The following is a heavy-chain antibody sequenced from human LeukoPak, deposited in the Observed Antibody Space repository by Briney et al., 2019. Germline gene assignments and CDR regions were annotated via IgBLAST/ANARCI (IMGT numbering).Heavy chain of an antibody. D-gene: IGHD6-19*01. CDR1: GYTFTGYY. J-gene: IGHJ3*02. CDR3: ARQVAGTFFDAFDI. Sequence: ASVKVSCKASGYTFTGYYMHWVRQAPGQGLEGMGWINPNSGGTNYAQKFQGRVTMTRDTSISTAYMELSRLRSDDTAVYYCARQVAGTFFDAFDIWGQGTMVTASS. V-gene: IGHV1-2*02. CDR2: INPNSGGT.